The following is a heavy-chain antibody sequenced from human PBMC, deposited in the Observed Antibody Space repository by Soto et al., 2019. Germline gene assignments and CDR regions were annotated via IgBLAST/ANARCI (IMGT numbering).Heavy chain of an antibody. Sequence: QITLKESGPTLVKPTQTLTLTCTFSGFSLSTSGVGVGWIRQPPGKALEWLALIYWDDDKRYSPSLKSRLTITKDTSKNQVVLTMTNMDPVDTATYYCAPSRVSAAGRDAFDIWGQGTMVTVSS. D-gene: IGHD6-13*01. CDR1: GFSLSTSGVG. CDR2: IYWDDDK. CDR3: APSRVSAAGRDAFDI. V-gene: IGHV2-5*02. J-gene: IGHJ3*02.